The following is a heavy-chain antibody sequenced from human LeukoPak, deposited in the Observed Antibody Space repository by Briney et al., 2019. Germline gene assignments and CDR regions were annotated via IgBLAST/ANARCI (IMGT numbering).Heavy chain of an antibody. CDR3: ARDGFVGAADY. CDR1: EFIFSGYW. Sequence: RGSLRLSCAASEFIFSGYWMNWVRQAPGKGLEWVANIKQDGSEKQYVDSVRGRFTISRDNAKNSLCLQMNSLRVEDTAVYYCARDGFVGAADYWGQGTLVTVSS. CDR2: IKQDGSEK. V-gene: IGHV3-7*01. D-gene: IGHD6-13*01. J-gene: IGHJ4*02.